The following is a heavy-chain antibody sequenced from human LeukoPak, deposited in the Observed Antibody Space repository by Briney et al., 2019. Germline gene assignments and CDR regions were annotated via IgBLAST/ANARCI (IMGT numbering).Heavy chain of an antibody. J-gene: IGHJ3*02. D-gene: IGHD1-26*01. CDR3: ARRGVGGSSAGAFDI. CDR2: ISSSGSTI. V-gene: IGHV3-48*03. Sequence: GGSLRLSCAASGFTFSSYEMNWVRQAPGKGLEWVSYISSSGSTIYYADSVKGRFTISRDNAKNSLYLQMNSLRAEDTALYYCARRGVGGSSAGAFDIWGQGTMVTVSS. CDR1: GFTFSSYE.